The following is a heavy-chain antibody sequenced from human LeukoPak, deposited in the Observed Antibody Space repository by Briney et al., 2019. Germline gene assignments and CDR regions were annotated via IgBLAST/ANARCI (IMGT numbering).Heavy chain of an antibody. CDR2: IIPILGIA. V-gene: IGHV1-69*02. CDR3: ARVGPGIVGATNY. Sequence: EASVKVSCKASGGTFSSYTISWVRQAPGQGLEWMGRIIPILGIANYAQKFQGRVTITADKSTSTAYMELSSLRSEDTAVDYCARVGPGIVGATNYWGQGTLVTVSS. CDR1: GGTFSSYT. J-gene: IGHJ4*02. D-gene: IGHD1-26*01.